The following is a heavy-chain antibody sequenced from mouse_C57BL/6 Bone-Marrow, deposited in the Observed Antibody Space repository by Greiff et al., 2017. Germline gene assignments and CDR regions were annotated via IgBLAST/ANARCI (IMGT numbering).Heavy chain of an antibody. CDR2: ISSGGSYT. CDR1: GFTFSSYG. Sequence: EVHLVESGGDLVKPGGSLKLSCAASGFTFSSYGMSWVRQTPDKRLEWVATISSGGSYTYYPDSVKGRFTISRDNAKNTLYLQMSSLKSEDTAMYYCARRYGYDYWGQGTTLTVSS. J-gene: IGHJ2*01. CDR3: ARRYGYDY. D-gene: IGHD2-2*01. V-gene: IGHV5-6*01.